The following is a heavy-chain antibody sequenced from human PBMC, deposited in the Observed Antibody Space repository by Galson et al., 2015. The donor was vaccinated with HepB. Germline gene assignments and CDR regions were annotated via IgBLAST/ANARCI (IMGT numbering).Heavy chain of an antibody. D-gene: IGHD3-22*01. J-gene: IGHJ4*02. CDR3: ARDLFYDSSDY. Sequence: SLRLSCAASGFTVSSNYMSWVRQAPGKGLEWVSVIYSGGSTYYADSVKGRFTISRDNSKNTLYLQMNSLRAEDTAVYYCARDLFYDSSDYWGQGTLVTVSS. CDR2: IYSGGST. CDR1: GFTVSSNY. V-gene: IGHV3-53*01.